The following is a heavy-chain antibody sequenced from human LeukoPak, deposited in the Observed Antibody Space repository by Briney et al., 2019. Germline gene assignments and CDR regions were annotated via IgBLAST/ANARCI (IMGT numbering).Heavy chain of an antibody. CDR2: IWYDGSNK. CDR3: VRARWLTLPDY. D-gene: IGHD4/OR15-4a*01. J-gene: IGHJ4*02. CDR1: GFTFSSYS. Sequence: GGSLRLSCAASGFTFSSYSLYWVRQAPGKGLEWVAVIWYDGSNKYYADSVKGRFTISRDNSKNTLYLQMNSLRAEDTAVYYCVRARWLTLPDYWGQGTLVTVSS. V-gene: IGHV3-33*08.